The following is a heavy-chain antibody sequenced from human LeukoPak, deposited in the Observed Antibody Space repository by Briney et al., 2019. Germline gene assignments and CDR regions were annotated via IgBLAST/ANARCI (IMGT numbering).Heavy chain of an antibody. J-gene: IGHJ5*02. D-gene: IGHD2-2*02. CDR2: IIPIFGTA. CDR1: GGTFSSYA. V-gene: IGHV1-69*05. Sequence: SVKVSCKASGGTFSSYAISWVRQAPGQGLEWMGGIIPIFGTANYAQKFQGRVTITTDESTSTAYMELSSLRSEDTAVYYCARAVVPAAILAYAWFDPWGQGTLVTVSS. CDR3: ARAVVPAAILAYAWFDP.